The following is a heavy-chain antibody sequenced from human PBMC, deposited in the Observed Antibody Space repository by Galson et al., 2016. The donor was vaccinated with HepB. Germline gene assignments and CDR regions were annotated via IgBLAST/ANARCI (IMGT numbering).Heavy chain of an antibody. D-gene: IGHD5-18*01. CDR1: GFTFSDYW. V-gene: IGHV3-7*01. CDR3: ARGLDATMGGGWHYGMDV. J-gene: IGHJ6*02. Sequence: LRLSCAASGFTFSDYWMNWVRQAPGKGLEWVANIRPEGSGKNYVDSVKGRFTISRDNPKKSMYLQMNILRAEDTAVYYCARGLDATMGGGWHYGMDVWGQGTTVTVSS. CDR2: IRPEGSGK.